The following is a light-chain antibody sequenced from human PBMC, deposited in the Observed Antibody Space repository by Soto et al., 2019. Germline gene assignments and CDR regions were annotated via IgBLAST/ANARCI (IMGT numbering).Light chain of an antibody. CDR1: QSLLHRDGNTY. CDR3: MQATQYPPYT. CDR2: KIS. V-gene: IGKV2-24*01. J-gene: IGKJ2*01. Sequence: DIVMTQTPLSSPVTLGQPASISCRSSQSLLHRDGNTYLSWLQQRPGQPPRLLIYKISNRLSGXPXRXNGSGAETDFTLKISRVEADDVGVYYCMQATQYPPYTFGQGTKLEIE.